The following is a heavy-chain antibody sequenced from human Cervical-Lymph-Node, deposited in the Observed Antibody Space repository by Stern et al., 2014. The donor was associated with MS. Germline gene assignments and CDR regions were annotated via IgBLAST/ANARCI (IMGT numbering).Heavy chain of an antibody. Sequence: QVQLVQSGAEVKKPGASVKLSCKASGYTFGSYYMHWVRQAPGQGLEWMGIINPSSGSTSYAQKFQGRVTMTRDTSATTLYMEMSSLRSEDTAVYYCTRGPLTVLVEGAKFYFDFWGQGALVTVSS. CDR1: GYTFGSYY. V-gene: IGHV1-46*03. CDR2: INPSSGST. CDR3: TRGPLTVLVEGAKFYFDF. J-gene: IGHJ4*02. D-gene: IGHD2-15*01.